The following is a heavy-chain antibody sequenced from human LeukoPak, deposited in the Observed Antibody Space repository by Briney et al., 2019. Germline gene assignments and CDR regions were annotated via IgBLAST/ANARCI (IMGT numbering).Heavy chain of an antibody. Sequence: GGSLRLSCAASGFTVSSNYMSWVRQAPGKGLEWVSAISGSGGSTYYADSVKGRFTISRDNSKNTLYLQMNSLRAEDTAVYYCAKDLDPIVVVITSPFDYWGQGTLVTVSS. V-gene: IGHV3-23*01. J-gene: IGHJ4*02. CDR1: GFTVSSNY. CDR3: AKDLDPIVVVITSPFDY. D-gene: IGHD3-22*01. CDR2: ISGSGGST.